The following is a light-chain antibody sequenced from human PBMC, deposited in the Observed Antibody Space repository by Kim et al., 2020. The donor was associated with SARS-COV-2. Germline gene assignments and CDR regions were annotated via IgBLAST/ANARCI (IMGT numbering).Light chain of an antibody. CDR1: QSVSSN. CDR3: QQYSHLPLT. V-gene: IGKV3-15*01. J-gene: IGKJ4*01. CDR2: GAS. Sequence: EIVMTQSPATLSVSPGERATLSCRASQSVSSNLAWYQQKPGQAPRLLIYGASTSATGIPGRLSGSGSGTEFTLTISSLQSEDFAVYYCQQYSHLPLTFGGGTTLDIK.